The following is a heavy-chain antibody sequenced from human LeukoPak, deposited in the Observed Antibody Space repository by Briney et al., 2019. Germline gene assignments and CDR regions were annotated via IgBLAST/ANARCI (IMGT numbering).Heavy chain of an antibody. CDR2: IYSGGST. D-gene: IGHD5-24*01. CDR1: GFTVSSNY. Sequence: GGSLRLSCAASGFTVSSNYMSWVRQAPGKGLEWVSVIYSGGSTYYADSVKGRFTISRDNSKNTLYLQMNSLRAEDTAVYYCARRDGYNILGEIYYYYYYMDVWGKGTTVTVSS. J-gene: IGHJ6*03. CDR3: ARRDGYNILGEIYYYYYYMDV. V-gene: IGHV3-66*04.